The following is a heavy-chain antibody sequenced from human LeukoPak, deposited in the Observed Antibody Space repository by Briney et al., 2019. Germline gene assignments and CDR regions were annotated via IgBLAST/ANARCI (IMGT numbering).Heavy chain of an antibody. CDR1: GFTFDDYG. Sequence: GGSLRLSCAASGFTFDDYGMSWVRQAPGKGLEWVSGINWNGGSTGYADSVKGRFTISRDNAKNSLYLQMNSLRAEDTALYHCARGTPYRGSYYYYYMDVWGKGTTVTVSS. CDR2: INWNGGST. CDR3: ARGTPYRGSYYYYYMDV. V-gene: IGHV3-20*01. D-gene: IGHD1-26*01. J-gene: IGHJ6*03.